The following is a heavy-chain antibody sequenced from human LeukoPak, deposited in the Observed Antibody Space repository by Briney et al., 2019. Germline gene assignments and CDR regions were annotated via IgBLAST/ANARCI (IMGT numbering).Heavy chain of an antibody. D-gene: IGHD6-13*01. V-gene: IGHV3-7*01. J-gene: IGHJ4*02. CDR3: ARDRVWTVVY. CDR1: GFSISNYW. CDR2: INQDGSEK. Sequence: PGGSLRLSCAASGFSISNYWMTWVRQAPGKGLECVANINQDGSEKYYVDSVKGRFTISRDNAKNSLSLQMNSLRAEDTAVYYCARDRVWTVVYWGQGTLVTVSS.